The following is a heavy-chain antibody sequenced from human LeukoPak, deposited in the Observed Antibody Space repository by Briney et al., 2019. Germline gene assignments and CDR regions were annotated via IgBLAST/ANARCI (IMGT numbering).Heavy chain of an antibody. Sequence: PGGSPRLSCAASGFTVSSNYMSWVRQGPGKGLECVSVISNDGDTYYADSVKGRFTISRDNAKNSLYLQMNSLRAEDTAVYYCARELWFDYWGQGTLVTVSS. J-gene: IGHJ4*02. V-gene: IGHV3-66*01. CDR1: GFTVSSNY. CDR3: ARELWFDY. CDR2: ISNDGDT.